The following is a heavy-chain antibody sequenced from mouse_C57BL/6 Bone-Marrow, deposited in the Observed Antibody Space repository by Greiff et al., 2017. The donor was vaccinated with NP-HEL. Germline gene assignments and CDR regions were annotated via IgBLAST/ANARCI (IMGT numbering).Heavy chain of an antibody. CDR3: TTYYDSYFDY. CDR1: GFNIKDDY. Sequence: EVKLMESGAELVRPGASVKLSCTASGFNIKDDYMHWVKQRPEQGLEWIGWIDPENGDTEYASKFQGKATITADTSSNTAYLQLSSLTSEDTAVYYCTTYYDSYFDYWGQGTTLTVSS. D-gene: IGHD2-4*01. J-gene: IGHJ2*01. V-gene: IGHV14-4*01. CDR2: IDPENGDT.